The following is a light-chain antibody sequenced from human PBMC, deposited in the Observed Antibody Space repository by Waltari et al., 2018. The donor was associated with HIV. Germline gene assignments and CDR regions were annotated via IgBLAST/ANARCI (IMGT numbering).Light chain of an antibody. CDR3: SSYTGSNTLGV. V-gene: IGLV2-14*03. CDR1: SSDVGYYNY. CDR2: DFS. J-gene: IGLJ1*01. Sequence: QSALTQPASVSGSPGQSITISCTGASSDVGYYNYVSWYQQHPGKVPQLMIYDFSKRPSGVSNRFSGSKSGNTASLTISGLQAEDEADYYCSSYTGSNTLGVFGTGTRVTVL.